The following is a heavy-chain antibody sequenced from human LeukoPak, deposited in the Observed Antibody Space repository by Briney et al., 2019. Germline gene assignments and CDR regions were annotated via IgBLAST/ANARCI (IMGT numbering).Heavy chain of an antibody. CDR1: GGSISTNNHY. CDR2: IYYSGST. D-gene: IGHD5-24*01. J-gene: IGHJ3*02. V-gene: IGHV4-39*01. Sequence: PSETLSLTCTVSGGSISTNNHYWGWIRQPPGKGPEWIGNIYYSGSTDYKPSLKSRVTMSVDTSDNHFSLKVTSVTAADTAVYYCARWRHGYNSVDAFDIWGQGLMVTVSS. CDR3: ARWRHGYNSVDAFDI.